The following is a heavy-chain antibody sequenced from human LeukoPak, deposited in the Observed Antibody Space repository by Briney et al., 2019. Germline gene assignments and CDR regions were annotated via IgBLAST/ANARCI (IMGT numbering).Heavy chain of an antibody. CDR2: INPYSGDT. CDR3: ARPGRYDSSGYYDT. Sequence: GASVKVSCKASGYTFTGYHIHWVRQAPGQGLEWMGRINPYSGDTNFAQKFQGRVTMTRDTSISTAYMELSRLRSDDTAVYYCARPGRYDSSGYYDTWGQGTLVTVSS. J-gene: IGHJ5*02. D-gene: IGHD3-22*01. CDR1: GYTFTGYH. V-gene: IGHV1-2*06.